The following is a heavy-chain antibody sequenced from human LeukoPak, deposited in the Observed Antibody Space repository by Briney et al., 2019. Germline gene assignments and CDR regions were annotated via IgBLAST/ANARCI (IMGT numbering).Heavy chain of an antibody. J-gene: IGHJ4*02. CDR2: ICFSGST. V-gene: IGHV4-39*01. CDR3: ARHLAIYDGGGYYYERGRYYFDF. D-gene: IGHD3-22*01. CDR1: GGSISSSSYY. Sequence: SETLSLTCTVSGGSISSSSYYWGWIRQPPGRGLEWLGTICFSGSTYYNPSLKSRITISVDTSKNQFSLKLSSATAADTAVYYCARHLAIYDGGGYYYERGRYYFDFWGQGALVTVSS.